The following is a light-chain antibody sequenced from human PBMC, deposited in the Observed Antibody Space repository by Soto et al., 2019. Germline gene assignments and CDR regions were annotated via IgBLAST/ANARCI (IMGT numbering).Light chain of an antibody. Sequence: EIVLTQSPGTLSLSPGERATLSCRSSHSVSSNYLAWYQQKPGQAPRLLIYDVSSRATDIPDRFSGSGSGTDFTLTISRPEPVDFAVYYCQQYGISPTFGQGTKVEIK. CDR3: QQYGISPT. CDR2: DVS. CDR1: HSVSSNY. J-gene: IGKJ1*01. V-gene: IGKV3-20*01.